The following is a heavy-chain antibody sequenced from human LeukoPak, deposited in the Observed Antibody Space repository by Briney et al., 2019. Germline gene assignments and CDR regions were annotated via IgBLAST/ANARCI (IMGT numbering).Heavy chain of an antibody. V-gene: IGHV1-2*02. CDR3: ARDPSQYYDFWSGPKGFFDY. Sequence: GASVKVSCKASGYTFTGYYMHWVRQAPGQGLEWMGWINPNSGGTNYAQKFQGRVTMTRDTSISTAYMELSRLRSDDTAVYYCARDPSQYYDFWSGPKGFFDYWGQGTLVTVSS. D-gene: IGHD3-3*01. J-gene: IGHJ4*02. CDR1: GYTFTGYY. CDR2: INPNSGGT.